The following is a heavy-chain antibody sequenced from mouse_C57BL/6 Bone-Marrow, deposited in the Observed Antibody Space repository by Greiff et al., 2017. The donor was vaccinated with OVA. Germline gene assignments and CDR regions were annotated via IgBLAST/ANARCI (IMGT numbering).Heavy chain of an antibody. Sequence: QVQLQQSGAELVRPGASVTLSCKASGYTFTDYEMHWVKQTPVHGLEWIGAIDPETGGTAYNQKFKGKAILTADKSSSTAYMELRSLTSEDSAVYYGTSPGGKLATRYFDVWGTGTTVTVSS. CDR3: TSPGGKLATRYFDV. D-gene: IGHD1-1*01. J-gene: IGHJ1*03. V-gene: IGHV1-15*01. CDR2: IDPETGGT. CDR1: GYTFTDYE.